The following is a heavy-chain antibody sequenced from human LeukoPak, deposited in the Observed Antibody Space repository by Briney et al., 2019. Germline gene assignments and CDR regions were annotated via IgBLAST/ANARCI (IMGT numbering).Heavy chain of an antibody. CDR1: GFTVSSNY. CDR3: AKDWGHVLRYLNIHTAKFDY. D-gene: IGHD3-9*01. CDR2: ISSSGGNT. Sequence: GGSLRLSCAAAGFTVSSNYMSWVRQAPGKGLEWVSSISSSGGNTYYADSVKGRFTISRDNSKNTLYLQMNSLRAEDTAVYYCAKDWGHVLRYLNIHTAKFDYWGQGTLVTVSS. J-gene: IGHJ4*02. V-gene: IGHV3-23*01.